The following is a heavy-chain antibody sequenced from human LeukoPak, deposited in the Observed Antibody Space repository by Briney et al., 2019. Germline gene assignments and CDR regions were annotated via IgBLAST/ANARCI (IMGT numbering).Heavy chain of an antibody. Sequence: SSETLSLTCTGSGVSISSGGYAWSCIRQPPGKGLERIGYIYYSGSTNYNPSHKSRVPISVDTSKNQFSLKLSSVTAADTAVYYCASKADYGDYAFDIWGQGTMVTVSS. CDR2: IYYSGST. CDR3: ASKADYGDYAFDI. CDR1: GVSISSGGYA. J-gene: IGHJ3*02. D-gene: IGHD4-17*01. V-gene: IGHV4-61*08.